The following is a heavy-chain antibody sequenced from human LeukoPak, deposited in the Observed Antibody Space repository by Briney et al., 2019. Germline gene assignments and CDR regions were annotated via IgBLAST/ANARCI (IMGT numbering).Heavy chain of an antibody. V-gene: IGHV3-23*01. CDR1: RFTFSSYA. CDR2: ISGSGDNT. CDR3: AKGGIQLWSLPDY. Sequence: GGSLRLSCAASRFTFSSYAMSWVRQAPGKGLEWVSVISGSGDNTYYADSVKGRFTISRDNSKNRLHLQMNSLRAEDTAVYYCAKGGIQLWSLPDYWGQGTLVTVSS. D-gene: IGHD5-18*01. J-gene: IGHJ4*02.